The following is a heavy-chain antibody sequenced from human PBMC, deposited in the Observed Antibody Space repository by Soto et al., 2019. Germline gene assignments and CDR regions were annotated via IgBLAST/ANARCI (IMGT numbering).Heavy chain of an antibody. D-gene: IGHD6-19*01. CDR2: INPNSGGT. Sequence: SVKVSCKASGYTFTGYYMHWVRQAPGQGLEWMGWINPNSGGTNYAQKFQGWVTMTRDTSISTAYMELSRLRSDDTAVYYCARGGPPTQWLVRGYYYGMDVWGQGTTVTVSS. CDR1: GYTFTGYY. J-gene: IGHJ6*02. CDR3: ARGGPPTQWLVRGYYYGMDV. V-gene: IGHV1-2*04.